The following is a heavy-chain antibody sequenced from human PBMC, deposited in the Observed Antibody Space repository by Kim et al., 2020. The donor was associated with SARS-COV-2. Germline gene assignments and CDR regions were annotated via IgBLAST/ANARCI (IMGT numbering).Heavy chain of an antibody. V-gene: IGHV3-11*01. Sequence: GGSLRLSCAASGFTFSDYYMSWIRQAPGKGLEWGSYISSSGSTIYYADSVKGRFTISRDNGKNSLYLQMNSLRAEDTAVYYCARFRFMGAVDYWGQGTLVTVSS. D-gene: IGHD1-26*01. CDR1: GFTFSDYY. CDR2: ISSSGSTI. J-gene: IGHJ4*02. CDR3: ARFRFMGAVDY.